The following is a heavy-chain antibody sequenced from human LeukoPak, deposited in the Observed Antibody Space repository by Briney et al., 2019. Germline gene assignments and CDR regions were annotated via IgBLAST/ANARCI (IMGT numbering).Heavy chain of an antibody. CDR3: AREGFGEFADI. CDR2: ITGSGGST. Sequence: GGSLRLSCGASGFTFTTYAMTWVRQAPGKGLEWVSSITGSGGSTYYGDSVKGRFTISRENAKNSLYLQLNSLRAGDTAVYYCAREGFGEFADIWGQGTMVTVSS. J-gene: IGHJ3*02. D-gene: IGHD3-10*01. V-gene: IGHV3-23*01. CDR1: GFTFTTYA.